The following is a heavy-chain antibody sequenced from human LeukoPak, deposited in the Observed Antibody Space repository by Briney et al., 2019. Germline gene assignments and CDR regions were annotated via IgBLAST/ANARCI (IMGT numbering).Heavy chain of an antibody. D-gene: IGHD3-22*01. CDR3: ARIRWDDSSGYYYPFDY. J-gene: IGHJ4*02. CDR1: GFSLSNARMG. CDR2: IFSNDEK. Sequence: SGPTLVNPTETLTLTCTVSGFSLSNARMGVSWIRQPPGKALEWLAHIFSNDEKSYNTSLKSRLTISKDTSKSQVVLTMTKMDPVDTATYYCARIRWDDSSGYYYPFDYWGQGTLVTVSS. V-gene: IGHV2-26*01.